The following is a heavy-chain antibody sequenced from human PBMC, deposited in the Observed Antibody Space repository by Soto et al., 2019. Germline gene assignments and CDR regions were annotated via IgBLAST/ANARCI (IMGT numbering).Heavy chain of an antibody. CDR1: GFSLSTSGVG. CDR2: IYWDDDE. D-gene: IGHD3-10*01. V-gene: IGHV2-5*02. CDR3: AHRRAGIVFDY. J-gene: IGHJ4*02. Sequence: QITLKESGPTLVKPTQTLTLTCTFSGFSLSTSGVGVGWIRQPPGKALEWLALIYWDDDERYSPSLKSRLTITQDTSKNQVVLTMTNMDPVDTATYYCAHRRAGIVFDYWGQGTLVTVSS.